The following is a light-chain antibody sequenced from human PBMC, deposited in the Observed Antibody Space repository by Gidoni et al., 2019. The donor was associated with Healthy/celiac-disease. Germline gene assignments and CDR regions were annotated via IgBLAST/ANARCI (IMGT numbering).Light chain of an antibody. Sequence: QPVLTQPPSSSWTPGQRVTISCSGSSSTIRSNYVYWYQQLPGTAPKLLIYRNKQRPSGFPDRFSGSRSGTSASLAISGLRSEDEADYYCAAWDDSLIGRHYVFGTGTKVPVL. CDR2: RNK. J-gene: IGLJ1*01. CDR1: SSTIRSNY. V-gene: IGLV1-47*01. CDR3: AAWDDSLIGRHYV.